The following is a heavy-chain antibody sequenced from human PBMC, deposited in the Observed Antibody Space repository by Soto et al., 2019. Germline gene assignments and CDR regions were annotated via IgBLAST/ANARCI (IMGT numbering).Heavy chain of an antibody. CDR1: GVSLSNARRG. CDR3: QRVTYYYDSSGDYYDPALEY. J-gene: IGHJ4*02. D-gene: IGHD3-22*01. V-gene: IGHV2-26*01. Sequence: SGPTLVNPTDTLTLTCTVSGVSLSNARRGVSWIRQPPGKALEWLAHIFSNDEKSYSTSLKSRLTISKDTSKSQVVLTMTNMDAVGKGTCGGQRVTYYYDSSGDYYDPALEYFGQVTLVTVCS. CDR2: IFSNDEK.